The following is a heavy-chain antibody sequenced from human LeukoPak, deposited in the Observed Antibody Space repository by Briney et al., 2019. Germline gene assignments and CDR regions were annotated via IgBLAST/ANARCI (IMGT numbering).Heavy chain of an antibody. CDR3: ARGFSFVGGFVYAMDL. D-gene: IGHD5-12*01. Sequence: VKVSCKASGCSFRLYAMNWVRHAPGQGLEWVDGMIPRFERPNYAQEFHARITLTADEATSTVYMGLSSLRSEDTGVYYCARGFSFVGGFVYAMDLWGKGTPVTVSS. J-gene: IGHJ6*04. V-gene: IGHV1-69*13. CDR1: GCSFRLYA. CDR2: MIPRFERP.